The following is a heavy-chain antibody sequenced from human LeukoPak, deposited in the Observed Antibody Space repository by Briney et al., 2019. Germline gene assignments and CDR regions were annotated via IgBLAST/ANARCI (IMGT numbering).Heavy chain of an antibody. Sequence: GGSLRLSCAASGFTFEDYAMHWVRQVPGKGLEWVSFIAWDGGSTSYGDSVKGRFTITRDNSNNSLYLQMNSLRPEDTALYYCVKTQGGQLWPFDRWGQGTLVTVSS. J-gene: IGHJ4*02. D-gene: IGHD5-18*01. V-gene: IGHV3-43D*03. CDR2: IAWDGGST. CDR3: VKTQGGQLWPFDR. CDR1: GFTFEDYA.